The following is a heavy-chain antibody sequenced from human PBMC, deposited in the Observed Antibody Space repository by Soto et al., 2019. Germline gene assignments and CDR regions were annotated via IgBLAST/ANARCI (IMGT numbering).Heavy chain of an antibody. CDR1: GFTFSNAW. CDR2: IKSKTDGGTT. V-gene: IGHV3-15*07. J-gene: IGHJ4*02. Sequence: EVQLVESGGGLVKPGGSLRLSCAASGFTFSNAWMNWVRQAPGKGLEWVGRIKSKTDGGTTDYAAPVKGRFTISRDDSKNTLYLQMNSLKTEDTAVYYCTTDRKTPQKFRRIRCSSSVSRDYWGQGTLVTVSS. CDR3: TTDRKTPQKFRRIRCSSSVSRDY. D-gene: IGHD6-13*01.